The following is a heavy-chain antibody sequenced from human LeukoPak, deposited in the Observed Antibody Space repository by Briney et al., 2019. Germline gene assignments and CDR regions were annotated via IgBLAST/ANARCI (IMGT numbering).Heavy chain of an antibody. Sequence: ASVKVSCKVSGYTLTELSMHWVRQAPGKGLEWMGGFDPEDGETICAQKFQGRVTMTEDTSTDTAYMELSSLRSEDTAVYYCATANVLRYFDWLLSLDYWGQGTLVTVSS. J-gene: IGHJ4*02. V-gene: IGHV1-24*01. CDR1: GYTLTELS. CDR2: FDPEDGET. D-gene: IGHD3-9*01. CDR3: ATANVLRYFDWLLSLDY.